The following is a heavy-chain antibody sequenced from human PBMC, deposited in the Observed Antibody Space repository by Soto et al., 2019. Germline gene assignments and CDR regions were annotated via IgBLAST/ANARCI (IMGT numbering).Heavy chain of an antibody. CDR1: GYTFTSYG. J-gene: IGHJ6*02. V-gene: IGHV1-18*01. Sequence: ASVKVSCKVSGYTFTSYGISWVRQAPGQGLEWMGWISAYNGNTNYAQKLQGRVTMTTDTSTSTAYMELRSLRSDDTAVYYCARQITMIVVVHPYSYGMDVWGQGTTVTVSS. CDR2: ISAYNGNT. CDR3: ARQITMIVVVHPYSYGMDV. D-gene: IGHD3-22*01.